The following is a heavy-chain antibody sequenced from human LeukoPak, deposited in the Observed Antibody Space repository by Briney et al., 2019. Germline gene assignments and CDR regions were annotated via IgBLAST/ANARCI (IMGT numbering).Heavy chain of an antibody. Sequence: SETLSLTCAVYGGSFSDYYWSWIRQPPGKGLEWIGEINHSRSTNYNPSLKGRVTISVDTSKNQFSLKVTSVTAADTAVYYCARHAQIVVVPAAILPWGQGTLVTVSS. CDR2: INHSRST. V-gene: IGHV4-34*01. CDR1: GGSFSDYY. J-gene: IGHJ5*02. D-gene: IGHD2-2*01. CDR3: ARHAQIVVVPAAILP.